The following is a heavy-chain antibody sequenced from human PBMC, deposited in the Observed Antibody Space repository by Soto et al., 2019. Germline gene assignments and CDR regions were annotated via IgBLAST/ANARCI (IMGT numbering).Heavy chain of an antibody. D-gene: IGHD6-13*01. Sequence: GGSLRLSCAASGFTFSSYGMHWVRQAPGKGLEWVAVISYDGSNKYYADSVEGRFTISRDNSKNTLYLQMNSLRAEDTAVYYCAKDLGDSSSWANWFDPWGQGTLVTVSS. V-gene: IGHV3-30*18. CDR1: GFTFSSYG. CDR3: AKDLGDSSSWANWFDP. CDR2: ISYDGSNK. J-gene: IGHJ5*02.